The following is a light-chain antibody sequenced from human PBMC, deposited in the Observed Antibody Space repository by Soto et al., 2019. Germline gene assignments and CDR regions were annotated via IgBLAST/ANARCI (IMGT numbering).Light chain of an antibody. CDR2: DAS. CDR1: QSIGLA. J-gene: IGKJ1*01. CDR3: RQRTDRPPWT. V-gene: IGKV3-11*01. Sequence: ESVLTQTPATLSLSPGERATLSCRACQSIGLAIAWYQHKPGQAPRLLIFDASQRATGIPARFRGSGSGTDFTLSISSLEPEDFAVYYCRQRTDRPPWTFGQGTNV.